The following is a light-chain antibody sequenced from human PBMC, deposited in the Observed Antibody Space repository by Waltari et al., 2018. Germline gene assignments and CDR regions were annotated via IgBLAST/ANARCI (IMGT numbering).Light chain of an antibody. V-gene: IGKV1-39*01. J-gene: IGKJ2*01. CDR3: QQSYTTPYT. CDR2: TAS. Sequence: DIQMTQSPSYLSASIGDRVTITCRASQSVSDYLNWYQQKPGKAPRLLIYTASSLQSGVPSTFSGRGSGTEFTLTISSLQIEDFATYYCQQSYTTPYTFGQGTKLEIK. CDR1: QSVSDY.